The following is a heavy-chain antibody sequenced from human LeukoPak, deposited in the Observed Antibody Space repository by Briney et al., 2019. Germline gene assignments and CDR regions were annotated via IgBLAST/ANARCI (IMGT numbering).Heavy chain of an antibody. D-gene: IGHD6-19*01. CDR3: ATTSIAVAGTSPRGYYYYYMDV. V-gene: IGHV5-51*01. J-gene: IGHJ6*03. Sequence: GESLKISCKGSGYSFTSYWIGWVRQMPGKGLEWMGIIYPGDSDTRYSPPFQGQVTISADKSISTAYLQWSSLKASDTAMYYCATTSIAVAGTSPRGYYYYYMDVWGKGTTVTVSS. CDR2: IYPGDSDT. CDR1: GYSFTSYW.